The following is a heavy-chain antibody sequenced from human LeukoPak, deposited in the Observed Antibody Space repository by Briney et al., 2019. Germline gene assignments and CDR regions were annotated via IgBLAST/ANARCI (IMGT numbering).Heavy chain of an antibody. CDR3: ARASAPGAFDI. V-gene: IGHV3-30*02. CDR2: IRNVGNDK. J-gene: IGHJ3*02. CDR1: GFTFDCCG. Sequence: GGSLRLSCAASGFTFDCCGMHWVRQAPGKGLEWVAFIRNVGNDKYYADSVKGRFFISRDNSKNTLSLQMNSLRAEDTAVYYCARASAPGAFDIWGQGTMVTVSS.